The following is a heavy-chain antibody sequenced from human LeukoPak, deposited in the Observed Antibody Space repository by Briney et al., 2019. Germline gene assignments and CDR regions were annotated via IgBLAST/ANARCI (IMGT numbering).Heavy chain of an antibody. CDR1: GGTFSSYA. Sequence: GASVKVSCKASGGTFSSYAISWVRQAPGQGLEWMGGLIPILGTANYAQKFQGRVTITADESTSAAYMELSSPRSEDTAVYYCARDQQAYYYYGMDVWGKGTTVTVSS. CDR2: LIPILGTA. J-gene: IGHJ6*04. CDR3: ARDQQAYYYYGMDV. V-gene: IGHV1-69*13.